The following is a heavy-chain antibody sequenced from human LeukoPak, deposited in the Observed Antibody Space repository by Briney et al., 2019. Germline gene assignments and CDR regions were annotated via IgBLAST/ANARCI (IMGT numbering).Heavy chain of an antibody. CDR2: IRYNGSNK. V-gene: IGHV3-30*02. CDR1: GFTFSSYG. Sequence: GGSLRLSCAASGFTFSSYGMHWVRQAPGKGLEWVAFIRYNGSNKYYTDSVKGRFTISRDNSKNTLYLQMNSLRAEDTAVYYCAKGRGWEASYYYYYMDVWGKGTTVTISS. CDR3: AKGRGWEASYYYYYMDV. J-gene: IGHJ6*03. D-gene: IGHD1-26*01.